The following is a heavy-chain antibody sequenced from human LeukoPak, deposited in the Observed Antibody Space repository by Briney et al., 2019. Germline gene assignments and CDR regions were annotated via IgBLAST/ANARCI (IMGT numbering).Heavy chain of an antibody. D-gene: IGHD3-10*01. Sequence: PSETLSLTCTVSGGSISTSYWNWVRQPPGKGLEWIGYIYYSGSTYYNPSLKSRVTISVDTSKNQFSLKLSSVTAADTAVYYCASLWFGESDPWGQGTLVTVSS. CDR1: GGSISTSY. CDR2: IYYSGST. V-gene: IGHV4-59*08. CDR3: ASLWFGESDP. J-gene: IGHJ5*02.